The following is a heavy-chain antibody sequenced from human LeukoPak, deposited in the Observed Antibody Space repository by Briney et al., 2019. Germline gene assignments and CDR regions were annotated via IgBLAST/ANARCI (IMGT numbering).Heavy chain of an antibody. CDR1: GGSLSSYY. Sequence: SETLSLTSTVSGGSLSSYYWSWIRQPAGKGLEWIGRIYTRGSTNYNPSLKRRVTISVDTPKNQFYLKLSSVNAADTAVYYCARSDIYCSGGTCPPNTFDAFDIWGQGTMVTVSS. D-gene: IGHD2-15*01. J-gene: IGHJ3*02. V-gene: IGHV4-4*07. CDR2: IYTRGST. CDR3: ARSDIYCSGGTCPPNTFDAFDI.